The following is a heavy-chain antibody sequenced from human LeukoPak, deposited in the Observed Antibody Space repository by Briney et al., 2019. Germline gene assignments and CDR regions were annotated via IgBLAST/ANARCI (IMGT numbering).Heavy chain of an antibody. D-gene: IGHD4-17*01. CDR1: GYTFTGYY. J-gene: IGHJ5*02. CDR3: ARDYGDHESSANNWFDP. V-gene: IGHV1-2*02. Sequence: ASVKVSCKASGYTFTGYYMHWVRQAPGQGLEWMGWINPNSGGTNYAQKFQGRVTMTRDTSISTAHMELSRLRSDDTAVYYCARDYGDHESSANNWFDPWGQGTLVTVSS. CDR2: INPNSGGT.